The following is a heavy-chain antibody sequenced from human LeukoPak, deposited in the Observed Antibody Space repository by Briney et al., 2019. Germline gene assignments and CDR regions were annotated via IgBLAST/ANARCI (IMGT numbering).Heavy chain of an antibody. CDR2: INPSGGST. D-gene: IGHD2-15*01. V-gene: IGHV1-46*01. CDR3: ARDKGYCSGGSCYSPYYYYMDV. CDR1: GYTFTSYY. Sequence: GASVKVSCKASGYTFTSYYMHWVRQAPGQGLEWMGIINPSGGSTSYAQKFQGRVTMTRDTSTSTVYMELSSLRSEDTAVYYCARDKGYCSGGSCYSPYYYYMDVWGKGTTVTVSS. J-gene: IGHJ6*03.